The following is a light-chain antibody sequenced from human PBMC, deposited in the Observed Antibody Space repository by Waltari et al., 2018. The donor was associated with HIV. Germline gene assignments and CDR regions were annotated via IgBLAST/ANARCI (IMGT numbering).Light chain of an antibody. CDR3: NSRGSSGTSYV. Sequence: SSALTQDSAVSVALGDTVRITCRGDPLRNYYAPGYQQKPGQAPILVIYDSSSRPSGIPDRFSGSTSGTTASLTITGAQAEDEADYYCNSRGSSGTSYVFGPGTYVTVL. J-gene: IGLJ1*01. CDR2: DSS. V-gene: IGLV3-19*01. CDR1: PLRNYY.